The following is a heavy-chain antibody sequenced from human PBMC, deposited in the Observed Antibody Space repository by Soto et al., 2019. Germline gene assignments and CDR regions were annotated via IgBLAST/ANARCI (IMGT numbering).Heavy chain of an antibody. V-gene: IGHV1-18*04. J-gene: IGHJ6*02. CDR2: ISGKNGNT. D-gene: IGHD2-15*01. Sequence: QVQLVQSGVEVKKPGASVKVSCTASGYTFISHGISWVRQAPGQGLEWMGWISGKNGNTNYAQKLQGRVTLTTDTSTSTAYMELTSLRSDDTAVYACARVSSSIVVVPDYGMDVWGQGTTVTVSS. CDR1: GYTFISHG. CDR3: ARVSSSIVVVPDYGMDV.